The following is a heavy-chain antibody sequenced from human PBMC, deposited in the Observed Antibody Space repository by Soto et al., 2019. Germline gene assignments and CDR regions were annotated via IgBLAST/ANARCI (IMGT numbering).Heavy chain of an antibody. V-gene: IGHV1-69*13. CDR2: IIPIFGTA. J-gene: IGHJ6*02. CDR3: ARPLRGGYYKAYYYYGMDV. D-gene: IGHD3-3*01. Sequence: SVKVSCKASGGTFSSYAISWVRQAPGQGLEWMGGIIPIFGTANYAQKFQGRVTITAGESTSTAYMELSSLRSEDTAVYYCARPLRGGYYKAYYYYGMDVWGQGTTVTVSS. CDR1: GGTFSSYA.